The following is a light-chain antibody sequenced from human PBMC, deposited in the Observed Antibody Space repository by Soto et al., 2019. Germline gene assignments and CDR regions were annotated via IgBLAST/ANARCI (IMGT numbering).Light chain of an antibody. CDR3: SSYAGGYSLPYV. CDR2: DVY. CDR1: SSDVGGYIY. V-gene: IGLV2-11*01. J-gene: IGLJ1*01. Sequence: QAVRSQPSCSTGCPGGTVTIAYTGTSSDVGGYIYVSWYQQHPGKASNLMIYDVYKRPTAVPNRFSGSKSGNTASLTISGLQAEDEIGYYRSSYAGGYSLPYVFGIGTNV.